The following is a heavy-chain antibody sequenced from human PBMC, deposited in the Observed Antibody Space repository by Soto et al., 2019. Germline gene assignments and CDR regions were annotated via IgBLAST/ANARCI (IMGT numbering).Heavy chain of an antibody. Sequence: GASVKDSCQASVYTLTGYYMHWVRQALGEWLEWMGWINANSGGTYYVEKFKGRVIMSRDTCISTADMEMSRLRSDDTAVYYCAGIAVADNDEALGIWGQGTMVSIS. CDR2: INANSGGT. CDR1: VYTLTGYY. D-gene: IGHD6-13*01. J-gene: IGHJ3*02. V-gene: IGHV1-2*02. CDR3: AGIAVADNDEALGI.